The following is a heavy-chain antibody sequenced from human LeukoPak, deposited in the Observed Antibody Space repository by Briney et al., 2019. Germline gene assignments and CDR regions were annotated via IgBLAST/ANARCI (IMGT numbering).Heavy chain of an antibody. CDR2: IYTSGST. V-gene: IGHV4-4*07. CDR3: ARENSGSYREFDY. D-gene: IGHD1-26*01. J-gene: IGHJ4*02. Sequence: SETLSLTCTVSGGSISSYYWSWIRQPAGKGLEWTGRIYTSGSTNYNASLKSRVSMSVDTSKNQFSLKLSSVTAADTAVFYCARENSGSYREFDYWGQGTLVTVSS. CDR1: GGSISSYY.